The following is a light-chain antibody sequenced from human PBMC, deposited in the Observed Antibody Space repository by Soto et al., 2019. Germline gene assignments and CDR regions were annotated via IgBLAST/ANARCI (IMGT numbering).Light chain of an antibody. CDR3: SSYTSSGTLV. CDR2: DVS. V-gene: IGLV2-14*01. J-gene: IGLJ3*02. Sequence: QSVLTQPASVSGSPGQSITISCTGTSSDVGGYNYVSWYQQHPGKAPKLMIYDVSNRPSGVSNRFSGSKSGNTASLTISGLQAEDEGDYYCSSYTSSGTLVFGGGTKVTVL. CDR1: SSDVGGYNY.